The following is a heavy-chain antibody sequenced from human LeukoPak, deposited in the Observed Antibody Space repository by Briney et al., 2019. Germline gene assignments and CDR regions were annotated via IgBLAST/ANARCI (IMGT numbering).Heavy chain of an antibody. CDR1: GFTFNKYG. D-gene: IGHD3-10*01. Sequence: GGSLRLSCVASGFTFNKYGIHWVRQAPGKGLEWVAVIWNDGSNEYYADSVKGRIAISRDNDKNTVNLQMNSLRAEDTAVYYCARDGSGLAVRGWFDFWGQGTLVTVSS. CDR2: IWNDGSNE. CDR3: ARDGSGLAVRGWFDF. J-gene: IGHJ5*01. V-gene: IGHV3-33*01.